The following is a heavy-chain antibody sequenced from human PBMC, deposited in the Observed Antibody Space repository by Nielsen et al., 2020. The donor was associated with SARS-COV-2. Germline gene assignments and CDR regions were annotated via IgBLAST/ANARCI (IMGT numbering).Heavy chain of an antibody. D-gene: IGHD1-1*01. J-gene: IGHJ6*03. CDR1: GYTFTNYG. CDR3: ARPLTNNYYYYYMDV. CDR2: ISGYNGDK. Sequence: ASVQVSCKASGYTFTNYGISWVRQAPGQEVEWMGWISGYNGDKKYAPKFQGRVTMITNNSTSTAYMELRSLRSDDTAVYYCARPLTNNYYYYYMDVWGKGTTVTVSS. V-gene: IGHV1-18*04.